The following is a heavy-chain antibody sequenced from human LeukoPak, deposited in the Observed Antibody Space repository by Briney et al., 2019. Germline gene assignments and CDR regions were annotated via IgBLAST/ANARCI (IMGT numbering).Heavy chain of an antibody. J-gene: IGHJ4*02. Sequence: PSETLSLTCTVSGGSISTYYWSWIRQPPGKGLEWIGYVYYSGSTNYNPSLMSRVTISVDTSENQFSLELSSVTAADTAVYYCGSRRTAMFGVIKGPIDYWGQGTLVTVSS. CDR3: GSRRTAMFGVIKGPIDY. CDR1: GGSISTYY. V-gene: IGHV4-59*12. CDR2: VYYSGST. D-gene: IGHD3-3*01.